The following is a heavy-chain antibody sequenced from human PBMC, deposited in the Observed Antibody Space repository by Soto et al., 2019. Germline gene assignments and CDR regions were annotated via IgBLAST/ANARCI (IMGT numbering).Heavy chain of an antibody. CDR2: IYYSGST. J-gene: IGHJ4*02. CDR3: ARGIAVAGFDY. Sequence: QVQLQESGPGLVKPSQTLSLTCTVSGGSISSSGYYWSWIRQHPGKGLEWIGYIYYSGSTYYNPSLKSRVTISVDTSKNQCSLKLSSVTAADTAVYYCARGIAVAGFDYWGQGTLVTVSS. CDR1: GGSISSSGYY. D-gene: IGHD6-19*01. V-gene: IGHV4-31*03.